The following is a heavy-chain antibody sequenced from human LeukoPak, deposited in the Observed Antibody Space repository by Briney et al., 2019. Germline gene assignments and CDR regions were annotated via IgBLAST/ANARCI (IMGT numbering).Heavy chain of an antibody. CDR1: GGSISSGSYY. D-gene: IGHD6-13*01. CDR3: ARHTDAYSYSSRRDAFDI. V-gene: IGHV4-61*02. J-gene: IGHJ3*02. Sequence: PSETLSLTCTVSGGSISSGSYYWSWIRQPAGKGLECIGRIYTSGSTNYNPSLKSRVTISVGTSKNQFSLKLSSVTAADTAVYYCARHTDAYSYSSRRDAFDIWGQGTMVTVSS. CDR2: IYTSGST.